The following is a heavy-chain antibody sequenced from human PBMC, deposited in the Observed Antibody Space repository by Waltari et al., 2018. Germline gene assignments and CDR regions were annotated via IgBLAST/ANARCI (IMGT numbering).Heavy chain of an antibody. V-gene: IGHV4-34*01. D-gene: IGHD6-6*01. CDR3: ARFPARRRRGENYYGMDV. CDR2: INHSGST. CDR1: GGSFSGYY. Sequence: QVQLQQWGAGLLKPSETLSLTCAVYGGSFSGYYWSWIRQPPGQGLEWIGEINHSGSTNYNPSLKSRVTISVDTSKNQFSLKLSSVTAADTAVYYCARFPARRRRGENYYGMDVWGQGTTVTVSS. J-gene: IGHJ6*02.